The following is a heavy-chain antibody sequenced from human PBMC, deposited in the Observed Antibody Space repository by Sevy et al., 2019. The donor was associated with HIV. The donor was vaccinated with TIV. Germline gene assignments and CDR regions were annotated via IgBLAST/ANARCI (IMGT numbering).Heavy chain of an antibody. V-gene: IGHV1-18*01. CDR1: GYTFTSYG. D-gene: IGHD6-13*01. CDR2: IISYNGNT. CDR3: ARVKISSSWSTRGRYFDF. J-gene: IGHJ4*02. Sequence: ASVKVSCKASGYTFTSYGISWVRQAPGQGLEWMGWIISYNGNTNYAQRFQGRVTMTTDTSTSTAYMELKSLRSDDTAVYYCARVKISSSWSTRGRYFDFWGQGTLVTVSS.